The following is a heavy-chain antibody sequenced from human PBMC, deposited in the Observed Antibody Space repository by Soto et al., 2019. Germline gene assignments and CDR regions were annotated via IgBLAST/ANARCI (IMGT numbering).Heavy chain of an antibody. D-gene: IGHD3-9*01. J-gene: IGHJ4*02. V-gene: IGHV4-30-4*01. CDR1: GGSISSGDYY. CDR2: IYYSGST. Sequence: LSLTCTVSGGSISSGDYYWSWIRQPPGKGLEWIGYIYYSGSTYYNPSLKSRVTISVDTSKNQFSLKLSSVTAADTAVYYCARVTGYYKIALWYVDYWGQGTLVTVSS. CDR3: ARVTGYYKIALWYVDY.